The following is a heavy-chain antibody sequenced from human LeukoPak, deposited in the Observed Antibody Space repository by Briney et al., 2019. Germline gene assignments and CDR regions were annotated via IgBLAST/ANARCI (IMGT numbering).Heavy chain of an antibody. CDR1: GFTFSSYA. D-gene: IGHD3-3*01. V-gene: IGHV3-30-3*01. CDR2: ISYDGSNK. Sequence: PGGSLRLSCAASGFTFSSYAMHWVRQAPGKGLEWVAVISYDGSNKYYADSVKGRFTISRDNSKNTLYLQMNSLRAEDTAVYYCAKVRLRFLEWLGSAFDYWGQGTLVTVS. CDR3: AKVRLRFLEWLGSAFDY. J-gene: IGHJ4*02.